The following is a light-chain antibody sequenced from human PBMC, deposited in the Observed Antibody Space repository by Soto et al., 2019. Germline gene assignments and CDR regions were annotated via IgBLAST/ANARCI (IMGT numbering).Light chain of an antibody. V-gene: IGLV2-14*01. Sequence: QSALTQPASVSGSPGQSITISCTGTSSDIGGYNFVSWYRQHPGKAPKLLIYAVTNRPSGIPDRFSGSKSGNTASLTISGLQAEDAADDYCTSYTTSSTLVFGGGTKLTVL. CDR3: TSYTTSSTLV. CDR1: SSDIGGYNF. CDR2: AVT. J-gene: IGLJ2*01.